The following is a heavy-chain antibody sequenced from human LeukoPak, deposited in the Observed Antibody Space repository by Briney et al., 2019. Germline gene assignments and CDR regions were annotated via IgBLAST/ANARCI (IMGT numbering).Heavy chain of an antibody. J-gene: IGHJ4*02. D-gene: IGHD3-16*01. CDR3: ARSPYDYAPESHFDY. V-gene: IGHV4-38-2*01. CDR2: IYHSGST. CDR1: GFTFSDYY. Sequence: GSLRLSCAASGFTFSDYYMSWIRQAPGKGLEWIGSIYHSGSTYYNPSLKSRVTISVDTSKNQFSLKLSSVTAADTAVYYCARSPYDYAPESHFDYWGQGTLVTVSS.